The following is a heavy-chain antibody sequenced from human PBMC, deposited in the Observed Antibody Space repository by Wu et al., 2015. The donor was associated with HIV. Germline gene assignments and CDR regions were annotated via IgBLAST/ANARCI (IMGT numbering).Heavy chain of an antibody. CDR2: IIPLFGTT. D-gene: IGHD6-19*01. CDR3: ASPRSPGYSSAWPTYFDY. V-gene: IGHV1-69*05. CDR1: SYTFNNYG. Sequence: VQSGAEVKKPGASVKVSCKASSYTFNNYGISWVRQAPGHGLEWMGGIIPLFGTTDYAQIFQGRVTITTDESTSTAYMRLSSLRSEDTAVYYCASPRSPGYSSAWPTYFDYWGQGTLVTVSS. J-gene: IGHJ4*02.